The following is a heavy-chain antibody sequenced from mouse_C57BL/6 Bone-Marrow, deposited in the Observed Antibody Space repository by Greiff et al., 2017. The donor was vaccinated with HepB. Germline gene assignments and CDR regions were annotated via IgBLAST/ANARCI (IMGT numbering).Heavy chain of an antibody. D-gene: IGHD1-1*01. J-gene: IGHJ4*01. Sequence: QVQLQQPGAELVRPGSSVKLSCKASGYTFTSYWMHWVKQRPIQGLEWIGNIDPSDSETHYNQKFKDKATLTVDKSSSTAYMQLSSLTSEDSAVYYCARDYYGSSYDYAMDYWGQGTSVTVSP. CDR1: GYTFTSYW. V-gene: IGHV1-52*01. CDR3: ARDYYGSSYDYAMDY. CDR2: IDPSDSET.